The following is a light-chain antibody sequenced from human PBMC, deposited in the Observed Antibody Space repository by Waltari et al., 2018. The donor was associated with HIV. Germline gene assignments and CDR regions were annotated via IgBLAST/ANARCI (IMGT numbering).Light chain of an antibody. CDR1: SSNIGNTF. Sequence: QSVLTQSPSTSASPGQRVTISCSGTSSNIGNTFVSWYQRLPGTAPKLLIFRNNPRPSGVPDRFSGSKSDTSASLVISVLRSEDEAEYFCAVWDGSLSAWLFGGGTKVAVL. V-gene: IGLV1-47*01. CDR2: RNN. CDR3: AVWDGSLSAWL. J-gene: IGLJ3*02.